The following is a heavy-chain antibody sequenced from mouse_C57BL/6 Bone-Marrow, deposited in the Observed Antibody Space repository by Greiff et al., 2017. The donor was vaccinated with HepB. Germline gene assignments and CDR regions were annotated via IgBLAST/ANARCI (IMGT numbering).Heavy chain of an antibody. Sequence: QVQLQQSDAELVKPGSSVKISCKVSGYTFTDHTIHWMKQRPEQGLEWIGYIYPSDGSTKYNEKFKGKATLTADKSSSTAYMQLNSLTSEDSAVYVCARPPTIRYYYAMDYWGQGTSVTVSS. D-gene: IGHD2-10*01. J-gene: IGHJ4*01. CDR1: GYTFTDHT. CDR3: ARPPTIRYYYAMDY. CDR2: IYPSDGST. V-gene: IGHV1-78*01.